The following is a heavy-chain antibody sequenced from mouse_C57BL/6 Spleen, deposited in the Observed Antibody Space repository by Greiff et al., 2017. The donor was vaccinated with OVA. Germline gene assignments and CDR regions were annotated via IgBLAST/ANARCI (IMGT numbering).Heavy chain of an antibody. CDR1: GYSITSGYY. J-gene: IGHJ1*03. CDR2: ISYDGSN. V-gene: IGHV3-6*01. CDR3: ATGTYWYCDV. D-gene: IGHD4-1*01. Sequence: EVQLQQSGPGLVKPSQSLSLTCSVTGYSITSGYYWNWIRQFPGNKLEWMGYISYDGSNNYNPSLKNRISITRDTSKNQFFLKLNSVTTEDTATFYCATGTYWYCDVWGTGTTVTVSS.